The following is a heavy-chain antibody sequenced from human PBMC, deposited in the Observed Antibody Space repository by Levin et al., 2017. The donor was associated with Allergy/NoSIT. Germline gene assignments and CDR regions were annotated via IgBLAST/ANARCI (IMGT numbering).Heavy chain of an antibody. V-gene: IGHV4-59*01. D-gene: IGHD6-19*01. CDR2: IYYTGST. J-gene: IGHJ4*02. Sequence: GSLRLSCTVSRGSLSTYYWAWIRQPPGKGQEWIGDIYYTGSTRYNPSLKSRVTISLDTSKNQFSLKLTSVTAADTAVYYCARDIRFSSGYYFDYWGQGTLVTVSS. CDR1: RGSLSTYY. CDR3: ARDIRFSSGYYFDY.